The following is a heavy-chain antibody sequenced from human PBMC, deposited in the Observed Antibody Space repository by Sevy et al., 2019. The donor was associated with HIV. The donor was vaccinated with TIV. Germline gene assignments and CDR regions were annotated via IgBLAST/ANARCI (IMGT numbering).Heavy chain of an antibody. CDR1: GFNFNDPY. V-gene: IGHV3-72*01. CDR3: ARSPSYYGANPDF. CDR2: AKNRANSYTT. J-gene: IGHJ4*02. Sequence: GGSLRLSCAASGFNFNDPYMDWVRRAPGKGLEWVGRAKNRANSYTTEYAASVQGRFTISRDDSKKSMFLQMNSLKTEDTAVYFCARSPSYYGANPDFWGQGTLVTVSS. D-gene: IGHD4-17*01.